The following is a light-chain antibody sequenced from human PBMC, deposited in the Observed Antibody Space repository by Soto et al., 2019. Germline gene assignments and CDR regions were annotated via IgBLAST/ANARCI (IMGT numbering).Light chain of an antibody. J-gene: IGLJ2*01. CDR2: DVS. CDR3: SSYTSSNTLV. V-gene: IGLV2-14*01. CDR1: SSDIGRHNY. Sequence: QSALTQPASVSGSPGQSITISCTGTSSDIGRHNYVSWYQQHPGKAPKLMIYDVSSRPSGVSNRFSGSKSGNTASLTISRLQAEDEADYYCSSYTSSNTLVFGGVTKLTVL.